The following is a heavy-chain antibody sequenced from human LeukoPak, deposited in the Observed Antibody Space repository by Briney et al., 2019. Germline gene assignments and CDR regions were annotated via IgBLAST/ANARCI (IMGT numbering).Heavy chain of an antibody. CDR2: IYYSGST. J-gene: IGHJ4*02. D-gene: IGHD6-19*01. V-gene: IGHV4-31*03. Sequence: NASETLSLTCTVSGGSISSGGYYWSWIRQHPGKGLEWIGYIYYSGSTYYNPSLKSRVTISVDTSKNQFSLKLSSVTAADTAVYYCARALSQARSGWYPYYFDPWGQGTLVTVSS. CDR3: ARALSQARSGWYPYYFDP. CDR1: GGSISSGGYY.